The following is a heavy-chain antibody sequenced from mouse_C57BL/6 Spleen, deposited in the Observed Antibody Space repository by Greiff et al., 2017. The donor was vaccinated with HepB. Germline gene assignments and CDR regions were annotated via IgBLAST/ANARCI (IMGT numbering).Heavy chain of an antibody. CDR2: ISYSGST. V-gene: IGHV3-1*01. J-gene: IGHJ4*01. D-gene: IGHD6-1*01. CDR3: ARASGVYAMDY. Sequence: EVKLQESGPGMVKPSQSLSLTCTVTGYSITSGYDWHWIRHFPGNKLEWMGYISYSGSTNYNPSLKSRISITHDTSKNHFFLKLNSVTTEDTATYYCARASGVYAMDYWGQGTSVTVSS. CDR1: GYSITSGYD.